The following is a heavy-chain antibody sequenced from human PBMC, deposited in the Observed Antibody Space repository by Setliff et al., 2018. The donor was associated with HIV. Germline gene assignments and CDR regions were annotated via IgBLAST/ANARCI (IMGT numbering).Heavy chain of an antibody. CDR2: IDYSGTP. J-gene: IGHJ4*02. CDR1: RDSLGSHY. D-gene: IGHD2-15*01. CDR3: ARQAWHSGRNGYFVDY. Sequence: SETLSLTCSVSRDSLGSHYWSWVRQPPGKGLEWIGSIDYSGTPNYSPSLKSRVTLLLDMSKNQFSLKLSSVTAADTAVYYCARQAWHSGRNGYFVDYWGQGTLVTVSS. V-gene: IGHV4-59*08.